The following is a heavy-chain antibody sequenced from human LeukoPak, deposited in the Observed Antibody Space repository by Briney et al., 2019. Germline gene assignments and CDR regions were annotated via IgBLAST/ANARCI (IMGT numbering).Heavy chain of an antibody. V-gene: IGHV3-33*01. CDR1: GFIFSSYG. Sequence: GGSLRLSCAASGFIFSSYGMHWVRQAPGKGLEWVAVIWYDGSNKYYADSVKGRFTISRDNSKNTLYLQMNSLRAEDTAVYYCASLKGTLVDYWGQGTLVTVSS. D-gene: IGHD1-1*01. CDR2: IWYDGSNK. J-gene: IGHJ4*02. CDR3: ASLKGTLVDY.